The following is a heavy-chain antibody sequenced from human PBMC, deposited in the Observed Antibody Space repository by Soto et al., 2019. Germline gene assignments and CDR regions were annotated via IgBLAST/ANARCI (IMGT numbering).Heavy chain of an antibody. D-gene: IGHD6-6*01. Sequence: QVQLVQSGAEVKKPGSSVKVSCKASGGTFSSYAISWVRQAPGQGLEWMGGIIPIFGTANYAQKFQGRVTITADESTSTAYMELSSPRSEDTAVYYCARENGTFYSSSSFYYYYGMDVWGQGTTVTVSS. CDR1: GGTFSSYA. J-gene: IGHJ6*02. V-gene: IGHV1-69*12. CDR2: IIPIFGTA. CDR3: ARENGTFYSSSSFYYYYGMDV.